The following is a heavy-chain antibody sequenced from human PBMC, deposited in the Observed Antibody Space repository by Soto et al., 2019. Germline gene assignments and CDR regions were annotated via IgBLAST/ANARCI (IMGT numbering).Heavy chain of an antibody. J-gene: IGHJ5*02. CDR2: IIPILGIA. CDR3: ARGTRGYSYSSLMGDWFGP. CDR1: GGTFSSYT. Sequence: QVQLVQSGAEVKKPGSSVKVSCKASGGTFSSYTISWVRQAPGQGLEWMGRIIPILGIANYAQKFQGRVTITADKSTSTAYMELSSLRSEDTGVYYCARGTRGYSYSSLMGDWFGPWGQGTMVTVSS. D-gene: IGHD5-18*01. V-gene: IGHV1-69*02.